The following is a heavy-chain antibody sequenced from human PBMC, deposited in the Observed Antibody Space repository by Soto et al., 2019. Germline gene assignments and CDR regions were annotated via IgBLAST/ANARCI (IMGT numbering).Heavy chain of an antibody. CDR1: GGSISTAHS. Sequence: PSETLSLTCAVSGGSISTAHSWSWVRQTPGKGLEWIAEICNSGSASYNPSRQRRGTIAVDKSKNQWSMKLISVTAADTAIYFCARAVALPGLFYFDYWGQGTLVTVSS. CDR3: ARAVALPGLFYFDY. V-gene: IGHV4-4*02. D-gene: IGHD1-1*01. J-gene: IGHJ4*02. CDR2: ICNSGSA.